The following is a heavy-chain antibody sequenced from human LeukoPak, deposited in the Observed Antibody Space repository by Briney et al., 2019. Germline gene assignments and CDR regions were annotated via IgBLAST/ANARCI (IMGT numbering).Heavy chain of an antibody. CDR1: GFTFSSYG. CDR2: IWYDGSNK. D-gene: IGHD3-9*01. J-gene: IGHJ4*02. V-gene: IGHV3-33*01. CDR3: ARDLAGYTDY. Sequence: GGSLRLSCAASGFTFSSYGMHWVRQAPGKGLERVAVIWYDGSNKYYADSVKGRFTISRDNSKNTLYLQMNSLRAEDTAVYYCARDLAGYTDYWGQGTLVTVSS.